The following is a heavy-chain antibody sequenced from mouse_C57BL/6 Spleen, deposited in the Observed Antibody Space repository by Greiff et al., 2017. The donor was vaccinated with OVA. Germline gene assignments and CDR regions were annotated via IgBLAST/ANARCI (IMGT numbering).Heavy chain of an antibody. D-gene: IGHD2-1*01. CDR2: INPGSGGT. V-gene: IGHV1-54*01. CDR1: GYAFTNYL. J-gene: IGHJ1*03. Sequence: QVQLKQSGAELVRPGTSVKVSCKASGYAFTNYLIEWVKQRPGQGLEWIGVINPGSGGTNYNEKFKGKATLTADKSSSTAYMQLSSLTSEDSAVYFCAREDYGNSGYSDVWGTGTTVTVSS. CDR3: AREDYGNSGYSDV.